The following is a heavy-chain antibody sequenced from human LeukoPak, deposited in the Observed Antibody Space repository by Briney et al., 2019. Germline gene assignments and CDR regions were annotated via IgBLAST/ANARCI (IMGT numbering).Heavy chain of an antibody. V-gene: IGHV3-30*02. CDR3: ARDHLVGATRAFDI. J-gene: IGHJ3*02. D-gene: IGHD1-26*01. CDR2: IRYDGSNK. CDR1: GFTFSSYG. Sequence: GGSLRLSCAASGFTFSSYGMHWVRQAPGKGLEWVAFIRYDGSNKYYADSVKGRFTISRDNSKNTLYLQMNSLRAEDTAVYYCARDHLVGATRAFDIWGQGTMVTVSS.